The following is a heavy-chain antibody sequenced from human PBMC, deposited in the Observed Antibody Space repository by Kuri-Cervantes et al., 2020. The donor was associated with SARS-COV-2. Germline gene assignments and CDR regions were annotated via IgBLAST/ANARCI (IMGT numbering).Heavy chain of an antibody. CDR3: AKGVAAADSYYFDY. J-gene: IGHJ4*02. CDR2: ISGSGGST. D-gene: IGHD6-13*01. CDR1: GFTFSSYA. V-gene: IGHV3-23*01. Sequence: GESLKISCAASGFTFSSYAMSWVRQAPGKGLEWVSAISGSGGSTYYADSVKGRFTISRGNSKNTLYLQMNSLRAEDTAVYYCAKGVAAADSYYFDYWGQGTLVTVSS.